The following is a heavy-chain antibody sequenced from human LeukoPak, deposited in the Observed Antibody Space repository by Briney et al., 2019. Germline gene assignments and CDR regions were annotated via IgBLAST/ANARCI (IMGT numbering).Heavy chain of an antibody. J-gene: IGHJ3*02. CDR3: ARESRIYALWAFDI. Sequence: SETLSLTCALSGGSISSGAYSWSWIRQPPGKGLEWIGYISSIGTTYYNPSLRSRVTMSLDTSKNQFSLNLTSVTAADTAVYFCARESRIYALWAFDIWGQGTMVIVSS. V-gene: IGHV4-30-4*07. D-gene: IGHD2/OR15-2a*01. CDR2: ISSIGTT. CDR1: GGSISSGAYS.